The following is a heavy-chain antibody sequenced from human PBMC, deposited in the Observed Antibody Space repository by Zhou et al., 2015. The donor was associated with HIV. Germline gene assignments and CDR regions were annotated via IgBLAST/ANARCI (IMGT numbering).Heavy chain of an antibody. Sequence: QVQVVQSGAEVKKTGASVKVSCKASGYTLSSNGISWVRQAPGQGLEWMGWISPYNGKTNYAQNLQGRVTLTTDTSTSTAYMELRSLRSDDTAVYYCARSSGYDIRDAFDIWGQGTMVTVSS. J-gene: IGHJ3*02. V-gene: IGHV1-18*01. D-gene: IGHD5-12*01. CDR1: GYTLSSNG. CDR3: ARSSGYDIRDAFDI. CDR2: ISPYNGKT.